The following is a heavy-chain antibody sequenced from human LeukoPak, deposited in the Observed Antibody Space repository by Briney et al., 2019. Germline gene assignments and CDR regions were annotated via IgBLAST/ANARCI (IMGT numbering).Heavy chain of an antibody. J-gene: IGHJ4*02. CDR1: GFTFDDYA. V-gene: IGHV3-9*01. CDR2: ISWNSGYI. CDR3: AKEREYSGYEPLPNDY. Sequence: GGSLRLSCAASGFTFDDYAMHWVRQAPGKGLEWVSGISWNSGYIGYEDSVKGRFTISRDDSKNTLYLQMNSPRAEDTAVYYCAKEREYSGYEPLPNDYWGQGTLVTVSS. D-gene: IGHD5-12*01.